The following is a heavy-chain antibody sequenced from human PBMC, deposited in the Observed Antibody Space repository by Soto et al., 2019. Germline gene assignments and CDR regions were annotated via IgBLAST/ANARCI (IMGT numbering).Heavy chain of an antibody. CDR2: ISGSGGST. CDR1: GFTFSSYA. Sequence: GGSLRLSCAASGFTFSSYAMSWVRQAPGKGLEWVSAISGSGGSTYYADSVKGRFTISRDNSKNTLYLQMNSLRAEDTAVYYCAKDDRGGSRTVLARYYFDYWGQGTLVTVSS. CDR3: AKDDRGGSRTVLARYYFDY. V-gene: IGHV3-23*01. D-gene: IGHD2-15*01. J-gene: IGHJ4*02.